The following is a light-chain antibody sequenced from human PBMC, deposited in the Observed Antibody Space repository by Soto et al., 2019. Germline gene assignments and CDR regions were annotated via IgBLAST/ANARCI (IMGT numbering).Light chain of an antibody. CDR1: QSVSSY. CDR2: DAS. Sequence: EIVLTQSPATLSLSPGERATLSCRASQSVSSYLAWYQQKPGQAPRLLIYDASNRATGIPARFSGSGSGTDFTLTISSLEPEDFAVYCCQQRSNGPPITFGQGTRLEIK. J-gene: IGKJ5*01. CDR3: QQRSNGPPIT. V-gene: IGKV3-11*01.